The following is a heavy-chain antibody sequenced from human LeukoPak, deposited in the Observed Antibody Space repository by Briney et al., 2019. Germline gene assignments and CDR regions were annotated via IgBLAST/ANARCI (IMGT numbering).Heavy chain of an antibody. CDR3: ARGNLVATSYFDY. Sequence: SETLSLTCTVSGYSICSGDYWGWIRQTPGKGLEWIGYIYHGGRTDYNPSLKSRVTISVDTSKNQFSLSLSSVTAADTAVYYCARGNLVATSYFDYWGQGALVTVSS. CDR2: IYHGGRT. CDR1: GYSICSGDY. V-gene: IGHV4-38-2*02. D-gene: IGHD5-12*01. J-gene: IGHJ4*02.